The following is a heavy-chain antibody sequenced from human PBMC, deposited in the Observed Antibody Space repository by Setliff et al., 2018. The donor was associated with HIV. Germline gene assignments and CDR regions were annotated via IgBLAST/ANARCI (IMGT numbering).Heavy chain of an antibody. J-gene: IGHJ6*02. D-gene: IGHD4-4*01. Sequence: SETLSLTCTVSGGSISSTVYHWVWIRQPPGKGLEWIGNIHSSGITYYKPSLKSRLTISLDTSKNQFSLKLSSVTAADTAVYYCATHASTVQDAMDVWGQGTTVTVSS. CDR1: GGSISSTVYH. CDR2: IHSSGIT. V-gene: IGHV4-39*01. CDR3: ATHASTVQDAMDV.